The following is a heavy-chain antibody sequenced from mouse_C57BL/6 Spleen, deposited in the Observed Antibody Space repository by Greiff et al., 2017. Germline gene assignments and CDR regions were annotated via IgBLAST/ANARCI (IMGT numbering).Heavy chain of an antibody. Sequence: QVQLQQPGAELVKPGASVKLSCKASGYTFTSYWMHWVKQRPGQGLEWIGMIHPNSGSTNYNEKFKSKATLTVDKSSSTAYMHLSSLTSEDSAVYYGARSVYYGSSLDYWGQGTTLTVSS. CDR2: IHPNSGST. CDR3: ARSVYYGSSLDY. V-gene: IGHV1-64*01. D-gene: IGHD1-1*01. CDR1: GYTFTSYW. J-gene: IGHJ2*01.